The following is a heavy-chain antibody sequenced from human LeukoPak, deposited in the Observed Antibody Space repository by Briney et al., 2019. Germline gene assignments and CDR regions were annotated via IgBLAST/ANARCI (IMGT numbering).Heavy chain of an antibody. CDR1: GLTFSSYG. Sequence: GGSLRLSCEASGLTFSSYGMSWVRQAPGKGLQWVSAITGGGGTTYYADSVKGRFTISRDNSKNMLYLQMNSLRAEDTAVYYCAKMQGHFDYWGQGTLVPVSS. V-gene: IGHV3-23*01. CDR3: AKMQGHFDY. CDR2: ITGGGGTT. J-gene: IGHJ4*02.